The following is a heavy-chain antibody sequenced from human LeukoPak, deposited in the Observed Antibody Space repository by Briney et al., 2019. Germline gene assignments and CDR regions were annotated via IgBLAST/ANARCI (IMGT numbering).Heavy chain of an antibody. CDR2: IYYSGST. Sequence: SETLSLTCTVSGGSISSYYWGWIRQPPGKGLEWIGYIYYSGSTNYNPSLKSRVTISVDTSKNQFSLKLSSVTAADTAVYYCARFPSYYDSSPFDYWGQGTLVTVSS. CDR3: ARFPSYYDSSPFDY. V-gene: IGHV4-59*08. J-gene: IGHJ4*02. CDR1: GGSISSYY. D-gene: IGHD3-22*01.